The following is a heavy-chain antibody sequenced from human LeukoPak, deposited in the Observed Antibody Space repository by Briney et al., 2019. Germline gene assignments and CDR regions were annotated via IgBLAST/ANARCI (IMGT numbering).Heavy chain of an antibody. D-gene: IGHD3-10*01. J-gene: IGHJ4*02. V-gene: IGHV3-23*01. CDR3: AKELVRDKIFDS. CDR1: GFTFSSYA. Sequence: GGSLRLSCAASGFTFSSYAMSWVRQAPGKGLEWVSVISGSDGGTYYADSVEGRFTTSRDNSKNTLYPQMNSLRAEDTAVYYCAKELVRDKIFDSWGQGTLVTVSS. CDR2: ISGSDGGT.